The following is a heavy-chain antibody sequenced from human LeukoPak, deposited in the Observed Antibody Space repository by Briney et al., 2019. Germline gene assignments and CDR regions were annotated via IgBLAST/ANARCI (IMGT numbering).Heavy chain of an antibody. D-gene: IGHD3-9*01. CDR2: ISSSSSYI. CDR1: GFSFSNYA. Sequence: GGSLRLSCAASGFSFSNYAMSWVRQAPGKGLEWVSSISSSSSYIYYADSVKGRFTISRDNAKNSLYLQMNSLRAEDTAVYYCARPGRYYDILTGYYALDYWGQGTLVTVSS. V-gene: IGHV3-21*01. J-gene: IGHJ4*02. CDR3: ARPGRYYDILTGYYALDY.